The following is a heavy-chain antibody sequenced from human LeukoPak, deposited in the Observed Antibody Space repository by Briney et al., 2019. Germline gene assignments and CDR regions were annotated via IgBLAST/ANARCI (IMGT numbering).Heavy chain of an antibody. V-gene: IGHV4-39*01. D-gene: IGHD5-18*01. J-gene: IGHJ4*02. CDR1: GGSIGSSSYY. CDR2: IYYSGST. Sequence: PSETLSLTCTVSGGSIGSSSYYWGWIRQPPGKGLEWIGSIYYSGSTYYNPSLKSRVTISVDTSKNQFSLKLSSVTAADTAVYYCARHEEYSYGYRKKTGVVSAYFDYWGQGTLVTVSS. CDR3: ARHEEYSYGYRKKTGVVSAYFDY.